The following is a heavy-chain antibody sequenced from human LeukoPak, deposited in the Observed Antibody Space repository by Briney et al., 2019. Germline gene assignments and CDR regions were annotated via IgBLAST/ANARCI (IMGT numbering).Heavy chain of an antibody. V-gene: IGHV3-53*01. CDR3: ARDRHYYDSSGYYYF. CDR2: IYSGGST. CDR1: GFTLSSYA. J-gene: IGHJ4*02. D-gene: IGHD3-22*01. Sequence: GGSLRLSCAASGFTLSSYAMSWVRQAPGKGLEWVSVIYSGGSTYYADSVKGRFTISRDNSKNTLYLQMNSLRAEDTAVYYCARDRHYYDSSGYYYFGGQGTLVTVSS.